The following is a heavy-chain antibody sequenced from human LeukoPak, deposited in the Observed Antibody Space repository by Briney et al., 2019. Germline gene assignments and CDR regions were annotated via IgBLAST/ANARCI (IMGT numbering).Heavy chain of an antibody. Sequence: ASVKVSCKASGYTFTGYYMHWVQQAPGKGLEWMGLVDPEDGETIYAEKFQGRVTITADTSTDTAYMELSSLRSEDTAVYYCATTDCSGGSCYSGYYYYMDVWGKGTTVTVSS. D-gene: IGHD2-15*01. CDR1: GYTFTGYY. V-gene: IGHV1-69-2*01. CDR3: ATTDCSGGSCYSGYYYYMDV. CDR2: VDPEDGET. J-gene: IGHJ6*03.